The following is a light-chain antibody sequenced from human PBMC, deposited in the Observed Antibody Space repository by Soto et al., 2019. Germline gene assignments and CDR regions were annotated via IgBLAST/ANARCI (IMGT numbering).Light chain of an antibody. CDR2: GAS. CDR3: QQYGSSPDT. Sequence: EIVLTQSPGTLSLSPGERATLSCRASQSVSSSYLAWYQQKPGQAPRLLLYGASNRATGIPDRFSGSGSGTDFTLTISRLEPEDFAVYYCQQYGSSPDTFGQGTKLEIK. CDR1: QSVSSSY. J-gene: IGKJ2*01. V-gene: IGKV3-20*01.